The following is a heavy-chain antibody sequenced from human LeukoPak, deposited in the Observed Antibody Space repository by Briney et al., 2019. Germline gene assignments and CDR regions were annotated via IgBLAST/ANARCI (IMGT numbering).Heavy chain of an antibody. Sequence: PGGSLRLSCAASGFSVNYMSWVRQAPGKGLEWVSIIYSAGSTYYADSVKGRFTISRDKSKNTLHLQMNSLRVEDTAVYYCARSFGVYSGYDGEVPWYFDVWGRGTLVTVSP. V-gene: IGHV3-53*01. D-gene: IGHD5-12*01. CDR1: GFSVNY. J-gene: IGHJ2*01. CDR3: ARSFGVYSGYDGEVPWYFDV. CDR2: IYSAGST.